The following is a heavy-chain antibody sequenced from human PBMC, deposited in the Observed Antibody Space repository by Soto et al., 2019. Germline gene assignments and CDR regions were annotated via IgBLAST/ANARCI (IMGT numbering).Heavy chain of an antibody. CDR2: IYYSGST. Sequence: SETLSLTCAVYGGSFSGYYWGWIRQPPGKGLEWIGSIYYSGSTYNNPSLRSRVSMSIDTSKDQFSLKLKSVTAADTALYFCARQRTSVVTQAYFDVWGPGSLVTVSS. CDR1: GGSFSGYY. J-gene: IGHJ4*02. D-gene: IGHD2-21*02. V-gene: IGHV4-39*01. CDR3: ARQRTSVVTQAYFDV.